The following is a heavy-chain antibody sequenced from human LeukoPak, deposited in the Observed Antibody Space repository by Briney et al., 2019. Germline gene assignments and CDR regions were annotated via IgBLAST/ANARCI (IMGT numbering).Heavy chain of an antibody. V-gene: IGHV3-30*02. J-gene: IGHJ4*02. Sequence: GGSLRLSCAASGFTFSGYGMDWVRQAPGKGLEWVAYIRYDGSNKNYADSVKGRFTISRDNSKNTLYLQMSSLRAEDTAVYYCAKVVTGYCSTTSCPFDSWGQGTLVTVSS. D-gene: IGHD2-2*01. CDR2: IRYDGSNK. CDR3: AKVVTGYCSTTSCPFDS. CDR1: GFTFSGYG.